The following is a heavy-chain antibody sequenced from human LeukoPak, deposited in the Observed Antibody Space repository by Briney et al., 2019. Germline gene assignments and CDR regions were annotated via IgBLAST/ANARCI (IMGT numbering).Heavy chain of an antibody. V-gene: IGHV3-53*01. D-gene: IGHD3-16*01. CDR3: ASNVHGYSYAFFDY. J-gene: IGHJ4*02. CDR2: IYSGGST. CDR1: GFTVSSNY. Sequence: GGSLRLSCAASGFTVSSNYMSWVRQAPGKGLEWVSVIYSGGSTYYADSVKGRFTISRDNSKNTLYLQMNSLRAEDTAVYYCASNVHGYSYAFFDYWGQGTLVTVST.